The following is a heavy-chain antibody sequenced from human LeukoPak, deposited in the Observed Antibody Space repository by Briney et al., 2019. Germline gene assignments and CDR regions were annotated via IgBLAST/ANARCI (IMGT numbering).Heavy chain of an antibody. CDR3: AIGANHCFPN. Sequence: QAGGSLRLSCAASGFTFSSYAMSWVRQAPGKGLEWVAFMQNDGNTKNYADSVKGRFTISRDISKNTVYLQMNSLRPEDTALYFCAIGANHCFPNWGQGTLVTVSS. J-gene: IGHJ4*02. D-gene: IGHD4-17*01. V-gene: IGHV3-30*02. CDR1: GFTFSSYA. CDR2: MQNDGNTK.